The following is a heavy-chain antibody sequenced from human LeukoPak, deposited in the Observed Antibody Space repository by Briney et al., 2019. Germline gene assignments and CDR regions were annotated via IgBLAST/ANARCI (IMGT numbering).Heavy chain of an antibody. J-gene: IGHJ4*02. CDR2: ISSNGRYI. D-gene: IGHD1-26*01. V-gene: IGHV3-21*01. Sequence: GGSLRLSCAASGFTFSRNPMKWVRQAPGKGLEWVSSISSNGRYIHYADSVKGRFTVSRDNAKNSLHLQMNSLRVEDTAVYYCVRGGGSFDSWGQGTLVTVSS. CDR3: VRGGGSFDS. CDR1: GFTFSRNP.